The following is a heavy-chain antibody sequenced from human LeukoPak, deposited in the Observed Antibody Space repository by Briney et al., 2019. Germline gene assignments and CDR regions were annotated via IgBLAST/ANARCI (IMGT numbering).Heavy chain of an antibody. J-gene: IGHJ4*02. CDR2: ITPNSDDT. V-gene: IGHV1-2*02. Sequence: ASVKVSCKASGYTFTSYDINWVRQATGQGLEWMGWITPNSDDTDYAQKFQGRVSMTRDTSISTAYMELSSLRSDDTAAYYCARSPIGLGFFDYWGQGTLVTVSS. CDR3: ARSPIGLGFFDY. CDR1: GYTFTSYD. D-gene: IGHD7-27*01.